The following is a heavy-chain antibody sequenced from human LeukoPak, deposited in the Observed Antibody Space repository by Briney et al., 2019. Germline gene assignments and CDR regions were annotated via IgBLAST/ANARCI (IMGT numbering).Heavy chain of an antibody. CDR3: ATGLFYYSSTSCLHSDAFDI. CDR2: ISGSGGST. V-gene: IGHV3-23*01. J-gene: IGHJ3*02. CDR1: GFTFSSYA. Sequence: GGSLRLSCAASGFTFSSYAMSWVRQAPGKGLEWVSAISGSGGSTYYADSVKGRFTISRDNSKNTLYLQMNSLRAEDTAVYYCATGLFYYSSTSCLHSDAFDIWGQGTMVTVSS. D-gene: IGHD2-2*01.